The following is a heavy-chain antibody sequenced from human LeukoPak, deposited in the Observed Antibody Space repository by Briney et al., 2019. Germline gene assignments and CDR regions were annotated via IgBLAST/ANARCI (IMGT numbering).Heavy chain of an antibody. V-gene: IGHV4-38-2*01. J-gene: IGHJ3*02. CDR1: GYSISSNYY. CDR2: IYHSGST. Sequence: PSETLSLTCAVSGYSISSNYYWGWIRQPPGKGLEWIGSIYHSGSTYYNPSLKSRVTISVDTSKNQFSLKLSSVTAADTAVYYCARGWLIREYYDFWSGYYSDAFDIWGQGTMVTVSS. CDR3: ARGWLIREYYDFWSGYYSDAFDI. D-gene: IGHD3-3*01.